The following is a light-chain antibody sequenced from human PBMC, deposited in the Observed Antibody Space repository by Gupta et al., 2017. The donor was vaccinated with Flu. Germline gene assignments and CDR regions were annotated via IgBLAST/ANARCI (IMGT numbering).Light chain of an antibody. V-gene: IGKV3-20*01. CDR2: ATS. J-gene: IGKJ4*01. CDR3: QQYRHSPRLS. Sequence: YGRASQSVSSSFLAWYQQKPGQAPRLLIYATSSRATGIPGRFSGSGSGTDFTLTISRLEPEDFAVYYCQQYRHSPRLSFGGGTKGEI. CDR1: QSVSSSF.